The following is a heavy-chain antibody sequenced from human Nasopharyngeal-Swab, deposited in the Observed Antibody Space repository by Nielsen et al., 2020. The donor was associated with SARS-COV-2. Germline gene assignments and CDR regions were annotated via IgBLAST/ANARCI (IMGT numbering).Heavy chain of an antibody. J-gene: IGHJ4*02. CDR2: ISYDGSNK. CDR3: ARGRTGLAFDY. D-gene: IGHD3/OR15-3a*01. V-gene: IGHV3-30*03. Sequence: WIRKPPGKGLEWVAVISYDGSNKYYADSVKGRFTISRDNSKNTLYLQMNSLRAEDTAVYYCARGRTGLAFDYWGQGTLVTVSS.